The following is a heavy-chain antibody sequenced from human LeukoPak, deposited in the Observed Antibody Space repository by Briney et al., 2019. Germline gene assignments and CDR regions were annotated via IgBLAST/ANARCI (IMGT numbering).Heavy chain of an antibody. CDR3: ARARRYYYGSGSYPDV. Sequence: ASVKVSCKASGYTFTGYYMHWVRQAPGQGLEWMGRINPNSGGTNYAQKFQGRVTTTRDTSISTAYMELSRLRSDDTAVYYCARARRYYYGSGSYPDVWGQGTTVTVSS. CDR1: GYTFTGYY. CDR2: INPNSGGT. D-gene: IGHD3-10*01. V-gene: IGHV1-2*06. J-gene: IGHJ6*02.